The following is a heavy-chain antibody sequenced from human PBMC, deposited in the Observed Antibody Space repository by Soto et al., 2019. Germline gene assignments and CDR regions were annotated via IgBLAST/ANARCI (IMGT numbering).Heavy chain of an antibody. D-gene: IGHD5-12*01. V-gene: IGHV3-11*06. CDR1: GFTFSDYY. J-gene: IGHJ4*02. CDR2: ISSSSSDT. CDR3: ARESGRNGYDGR. Sequence: PGGSLRLSCSASGFTFSDYYMSWIRQAPGKGLEWISYISSSSSDTNYADSVKGRFTVSRDNAKNSLYLQMNSLRVEDTAVYFCARESGRNGYDGRRGQGTLVTVSS.